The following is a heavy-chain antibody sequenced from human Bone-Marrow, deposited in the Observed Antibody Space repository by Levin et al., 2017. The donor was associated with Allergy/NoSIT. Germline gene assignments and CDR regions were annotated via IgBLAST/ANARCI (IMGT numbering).Heavy chain of an antibody. CDR1: GYTFTSYY. CDR3: ARASSYTTGWFLDY. Sequence: GASVKVSCKASGYTFTSYYMDWVRQAPGQGLEWMGRINPSGGSTNYAQKCQGRVTMTRDTSTSTVFMELSSLRSDDTAVFYCARASSYTTGWFLDYWGQGALVTVSS. D-gene: IGHD6-19*01. J-gene: IGHJ4*02. CDR2: INPSGGST. V-gene: IGHV1-46*01.